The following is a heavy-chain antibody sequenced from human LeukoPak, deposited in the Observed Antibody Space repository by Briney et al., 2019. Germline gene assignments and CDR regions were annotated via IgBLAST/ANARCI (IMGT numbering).Heavy chain of an antibody. CDR3: AGEARGTYYDFWSAHGAFDI. CDR2: INHSGST. J-gene: IGHJ3*02. CDR1: GGSFSGYY. V-gene: IGHV4-34*01. Sequence: SETLSLTCAVYGGSFSGYYWSWIRQPPGKGLEWVGEINHSGSTNYNPSLKSRVTMSVDTSKNQFSLKLSSVTAADTAVYYCAGEARGTYYDFWSAHGAFDIWGQGTMVTVSS. D-gene: IGHD3-3*01.